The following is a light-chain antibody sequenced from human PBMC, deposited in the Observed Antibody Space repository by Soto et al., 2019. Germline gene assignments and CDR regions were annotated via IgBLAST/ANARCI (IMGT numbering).Light chain of an antibody. V-gene: IGKV3-11*01. Sequence: EIVLTQSPVTLSLSPGERATLSCRASQSITSFLAWYQQKPGQAPRLLIHDVSNRATGIPARFSGSGSGTDFTLTISSLEPEDFAVYYCQQRSNWPLTFGGGTKVEI. CDR2: DVS. CDR3: QQRSNWPLT. J-gene: IGKJ4*01. CDR1: QSITSF.